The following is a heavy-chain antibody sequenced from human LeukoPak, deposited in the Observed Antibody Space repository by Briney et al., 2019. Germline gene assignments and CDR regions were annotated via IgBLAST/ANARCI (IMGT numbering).Heavy chain of an antibody. J-gene: IGHJ6*04. CDR2: ISGSISYI. Sequence: GGSLRLSCAASEFTFSSYGMNWVRQAPGKGLEWVSSISGSISYIYYADSVKGRFTISRDNAKNSLYLQMNSLRAEDTAVYYCARDISVAAAGTPGMDVWGKGTTVTISS. D-gene: IGHD6-13*01. CDR1: EFTFSSYG. V-gene: IGHV3-21*01. CDR3: ARDISVAAAGTPGMDV.